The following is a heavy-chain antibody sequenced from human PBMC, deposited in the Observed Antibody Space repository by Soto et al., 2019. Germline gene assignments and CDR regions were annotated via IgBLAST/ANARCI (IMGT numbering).Heavy chain of an antibody. CDR2: ISYDGSNK. J-gene: IGHJ1*01. CDR3: ARSPHYYDSSGYPVGYFQH. Sequence: QVQLVESGGGVVQPGRSLRLSCAASGFTFSSYAMHWVRQAPGKGLEWVAVISYDGSNKYYADSVKGRFTISRDNSKNTLYLQMNSLRADDTAVYYCARSPHYYDSSGYPVGYFQHWCQGTLVTVA. CDR1: GFTFSSYA. D-gene: IGHD3-22*01. V-gene: IGHV3-30*01.